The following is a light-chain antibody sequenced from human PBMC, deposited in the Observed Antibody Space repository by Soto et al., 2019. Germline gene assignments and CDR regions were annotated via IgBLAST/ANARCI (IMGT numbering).Light chain of an antibody. Sequence: QSVLTQPPSASGTPGQRVTISCSGSSSNIGSNTVNWYQQLTGTAPKLLIYSNNQRPSGVPDRFSGSKSGTSASLAISGLQSEDEADYYCEAWDDSLNGPVFGGGTKLTVL. CDR3: EAWDDSLNGPV. V-gene: IGLV1-44*01. CDR1: SSNIGSNT. CDR2: SNN. J-gene: IGLJ2*01.